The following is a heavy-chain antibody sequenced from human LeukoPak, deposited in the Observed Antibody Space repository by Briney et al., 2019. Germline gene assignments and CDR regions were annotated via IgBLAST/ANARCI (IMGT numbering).Heavy chain of an antibody. V-gene: IGHV3-30*18. CDR2: ISYDGSNK. J-gene: IGHJ4*02. Sequence: GGSLRLSCAASGFTFNSYGMHWVRQAPGKGLEWVAVISYDGSNKYYADSVKGRFTISRDNSKNTLYLQMNSLRAEDTAVYYCAKVFGELLKDYWAQGTLVTVSS. D-gene: IGHD3-10*01. CDR3: AKVFGELLKDY. CDR1: GFTFNSYG.